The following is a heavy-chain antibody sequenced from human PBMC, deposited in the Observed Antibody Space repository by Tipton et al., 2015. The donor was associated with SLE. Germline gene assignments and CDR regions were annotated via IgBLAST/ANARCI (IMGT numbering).Heavy chain of an antibody. J-gene: IGHJ4*02. CDR3: ARGLGFLDY. V-gene: IGHV4-34*01. D-gene: IGHD3-3*01. Sequence: TLSLTCAVYGGSFSGYYWSWIRQPPGKGLEWIGESHQSGTTNYHPSFKSRVTISVDTSKNQFSLRLSSVTAADTAVYYCARGLGFLDYWGQGTLVTVSS. CDR1: GGSFSGYY. CDR2: SHQSGTT.